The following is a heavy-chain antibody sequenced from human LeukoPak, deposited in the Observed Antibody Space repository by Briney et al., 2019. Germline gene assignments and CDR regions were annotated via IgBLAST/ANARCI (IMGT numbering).Heavy chain of an antibody. J-gene: IGHJ5*02. Sequence: SETLSLTCTVSGGSISSYYWSWIRQPPGKGLEWIGYIYYSGSTNYNPSLKSRVTISVDTSKNQFSLKLSSVTAVDTAVYYCARLSYSSGWYWWFDPWGQGTLVTVSS. V-gene: IGHV4-59*08. CDR3: ARLSYSSGWYWWFDP. CDR1: GGSISSYY. D-gene: IGHD6-19*01. CDR2: IYYSGST.